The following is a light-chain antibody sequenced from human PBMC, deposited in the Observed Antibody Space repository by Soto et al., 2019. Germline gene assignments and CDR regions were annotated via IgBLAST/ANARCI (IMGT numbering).Light chain of an antibody. Sequence: DIQMTQSPSSLSASVGDRVTITCRASQSISSYLNWYQQKPGKAPKLLIYAASSLQGGVPSRFSGSGSGTDFTLTISSLQPEDFATYYCQQSCSTPRTFGQGTKVDIK. V-gene: IGKV1-39*01. CDR3: QQSCSTPRT. CDR2: AAS. J-gene: IGKJ1*01. CDR1: QSISSY.